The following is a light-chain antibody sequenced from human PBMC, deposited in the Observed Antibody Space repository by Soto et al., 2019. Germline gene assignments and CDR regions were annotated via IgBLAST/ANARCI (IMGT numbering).Light chain of an antibody. Sequence: EIVLTQSPATLFLFPGERATLSCRASQSVGRYLAWYQQKPGQDPRLLIYDASYRATGIPARFSGSGSGTDFTLPISSLEPEDFAVYYCQQRSNWPPSTFGQGTKLEIK. CDR1: QSVGRY. CDR3: QQRSNWPPST. J-gene: IGKJ2*02. V-gene: IGKV3-11*01. CDR2: DAS.